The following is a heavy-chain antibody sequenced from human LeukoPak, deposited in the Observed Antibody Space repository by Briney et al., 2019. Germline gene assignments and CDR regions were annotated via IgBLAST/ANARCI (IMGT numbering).Heavy chain of an antibody. J-gene: IGHJ4*02. V-gene: IGHV4-38-2*02. Sequence: SETLSLTCTVSGYSISSGYYWGWIRQPPGKGLEWIGEIYHIGRTDYNPSLKSRVTISVATSKNQFSLKLSSVTAADTAVYYCARGRLARVHYFDYWGQGALVTVSS. CDR1: GYSISSGYY. CDR2: IYHIGRT. D-gene: IGHD6-19*01. CDR3: ARGRLARVHYFDY.